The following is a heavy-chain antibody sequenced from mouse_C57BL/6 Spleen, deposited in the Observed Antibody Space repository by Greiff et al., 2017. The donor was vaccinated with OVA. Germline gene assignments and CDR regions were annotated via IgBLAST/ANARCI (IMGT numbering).Heavy chain of an antibody. CDR1: GYTFTSYW. Sequence: VQLQQPGAELVKPGASVKLSCKASGYTFTSYWMQWVKQRPGQGLEWIGEIDPSDSYTNYNQKFKGKATLTVDTSSSTAYMQLSSLTSEDSAVYYCARKIDYLDYWGQGTTLTVSS. CDR2: IDPSDSYT. J-gene: IGHJ2*01. CDR3: ARKIDYLDY. V-gene: IGHV1-50*01.